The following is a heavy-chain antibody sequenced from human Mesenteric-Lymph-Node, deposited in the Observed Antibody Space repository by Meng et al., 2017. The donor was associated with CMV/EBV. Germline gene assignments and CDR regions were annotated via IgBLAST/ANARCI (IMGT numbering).Heavy chain of an antibody. CDR1: GFTFSSYG. V-gene: IGHV3-30*02. Sequence: GESLKISCAASGFTFSSYGMHWVRQAPGKGLEWVAFIRYDGSNKYYADSVKGRFTISRDNSKNTLYLQMNSLRAEDTAVYYCASREDYCTSTTCHDYWGQGTLVTVSS. CDR2: IRYDGSNK. J-gene: IGHJ4*02. CDR3: ASREDYCTSTTCHDY. D-gene: IGHD2-2*01.